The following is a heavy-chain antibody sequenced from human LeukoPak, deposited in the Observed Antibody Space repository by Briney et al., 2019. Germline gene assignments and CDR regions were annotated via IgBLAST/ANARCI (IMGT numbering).Heavy chain of an antibody. J-gene: IGHJ5*02. V-gene: IGHV4-4*02. CDR1: GGSLSSSNG. Sequence: SETLSLTCAVSGGSLSSSNGGSGGRQPPGKGLEWIGEIYHSGSTNYNPSRKSRVTLSADKSKTQLPLTLRSVTAADTAVYYCARVNSGTWFAPWGQGTLVTVSS. CDR2: IYHSGST. CDR3: ARVNSGTWFAP. D-gene: IGHD1-1*01.